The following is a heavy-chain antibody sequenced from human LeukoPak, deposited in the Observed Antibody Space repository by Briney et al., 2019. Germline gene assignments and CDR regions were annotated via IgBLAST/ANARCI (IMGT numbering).Heavy chain of an antibody. CDR3: AMKAVPRPRLHDAFDF. CDR1: GFTVSSNY. J-gene: IGHJ3*01. CDR2: IYSGGST. V-gene: IGHV3-53*01. D-gene: IGHD5-24*01. Sequence: GGSLRLSCAASGFTVSSNYMSWVRQAPGKGLEWVAVIYSGGSTYYADSVKGRFTISRDNSKNTLYLQMNSLRADDTAVYYCAMKAVPRPRLHDAFDFWGQGTVVSVSS.